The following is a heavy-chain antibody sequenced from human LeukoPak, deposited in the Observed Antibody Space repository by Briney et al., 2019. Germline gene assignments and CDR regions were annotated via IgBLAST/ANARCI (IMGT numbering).Heavy chain of an antibody. J-gene: IGHJ4*02. CDR3: ANGYGDYDY. V-gene: IGHV3-48*03. Sequence: PGGSLRLSCAGSGFTFSSYEMNWVRQAPGKGLEWVSYISTSSSTIYYADSVKGRFTISRDNARNSLYLQMNSLRAEDTAVYYCANGYGDYDYWGQGPLVTVSS. CDR1: GFTFSSYE. CDR2: ISTSSSTI. D-gene: IGHD4-17*01.